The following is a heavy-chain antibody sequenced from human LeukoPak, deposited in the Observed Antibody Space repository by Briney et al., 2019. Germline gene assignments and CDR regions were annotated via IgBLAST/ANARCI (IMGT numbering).Heavy chain of an antibody. J-gene: IGHJ6*03. V-gene: IGHV3-21*01. CDR2: MSRSSSYI. CDR3: ARVQTGSYTLVGHMDV. CDR1: GFTFSGYT. Sequence: PGGSLRLSCAASGFTFSGYTMSWVRQAPGKGLEWVSSMSRSSSYIYYADSVKGRFTVSRDNARNSHFLQMNSLRAEDTAVYYCARVQTGSYTLVGHMDVWGKGTTVTVSS. D-gene: IGHD3-9*01.